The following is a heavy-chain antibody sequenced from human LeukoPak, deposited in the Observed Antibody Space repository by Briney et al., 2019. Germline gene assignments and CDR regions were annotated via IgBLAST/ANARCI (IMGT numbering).Heavy chain of an antibody. D-gene: IGHD3-9*01. J-gene: IGHJ4*02. CDR2: ISSSSSYI. Sequence: GGPLRLSCAASGFTFSSYSMIWVRQAPGKGLEWVSSISSSSSYIYYADSLKGRFTISRDNAKNSLYLQMNSLRAEDTAVYYCARGPYNDILTGYFFDYWGQGTLVTVSS. CDR3: ARGPYNDILTGYFFDY. CDR1: GFTFSSYS. V-gene: IGHV3-21*01.